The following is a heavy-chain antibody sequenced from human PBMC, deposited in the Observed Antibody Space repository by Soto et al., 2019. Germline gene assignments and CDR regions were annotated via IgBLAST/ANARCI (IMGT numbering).Heavy chain of an antibody. CDR1: GFTFTSYC. V-gene: IGHV3-23*01. Sequence: GGSMRLSCAAPGFTFTSYCMSWVRQAPGKGLEWASAISGSGGSTYYADSVKGRFTISRDNSKNTLYLQMNSLRAEDTAVYYCAKGANYDFWSGYSYYYYYYMDVWGKGTTVTVSS. CDR3: AKGANYDFWSGYSYYYYYYMDV. D-gene: IGHD3-3*01. CDR2: ISGSGGST. J-gene: IGHJ6*03.